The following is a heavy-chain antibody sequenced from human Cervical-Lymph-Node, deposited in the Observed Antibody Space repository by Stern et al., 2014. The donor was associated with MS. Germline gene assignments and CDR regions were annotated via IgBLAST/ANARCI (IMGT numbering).Heavy chain of an antibody. D-gene: IGHD6-13*01. CDR2: INTNTGHP. CDR1: GYNFTRYA. J-gene: IGHJ4*02. Sequence: QVQLVQSGPELKKPGASVKISCKATGYNFTRYAMNWVRQAPGQGLERMGWINTNTGHPTSARGFTGRFVFSLDTSVSTAFLQISSLKTEDTAVYYCARPIGAADHAFDHWGQGTLVTVSS. CDR3: ARPIGAADHAFDH. V-gene: IGHV7-4-1*02.